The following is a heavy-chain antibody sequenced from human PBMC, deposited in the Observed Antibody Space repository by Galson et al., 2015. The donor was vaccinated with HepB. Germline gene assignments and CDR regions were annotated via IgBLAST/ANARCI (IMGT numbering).Heavy chain of an antibody. V-gene: IGHV3-21*01. D-gene: IGHD3-10*01. CDR2: IGTTRSNI. Sequence: SLRLSCAASGFTFSTYSMNWVRQAPGKGLEWVSCIGTTRSNIYYADSVKGRFTISRDNAKNSLYLQMNSLRVDDTALYYCARDFGAFGSGYGMDVWGQGTTVTASS. CDR1: GFTFSTYS. J-gene: IGHJ6*02. CDR3: ARDFGAFGSGYGMDV.